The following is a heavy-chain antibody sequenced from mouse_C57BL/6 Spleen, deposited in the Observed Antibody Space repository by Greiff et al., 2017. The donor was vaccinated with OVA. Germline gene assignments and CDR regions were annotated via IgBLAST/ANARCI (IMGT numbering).Heavy chain of an antibody. D-gene: IGHD1-1*01. Sequence: EVKLVESGEGLVKPGGSLKLSCAASGFTFSSYAMSWVRQTPEKRLEWVAYISSGGDYIYYADTVKGRFTISRDNARNTLYLQMSSLKSEDTAMYYCTRGGSSHYWYFDVWGTGTTVTVSS. CDR1: GFTFSSYA. J-gene: IGHJ1*03. V-gene: IGHV5-9-1*02. CDR3: TRGGSSHYWYFDV. CDR2: ISSGGDYI.